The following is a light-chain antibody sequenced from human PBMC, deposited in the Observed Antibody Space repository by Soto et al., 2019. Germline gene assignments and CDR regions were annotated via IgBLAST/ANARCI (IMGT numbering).Light chain of an antibody. Sequence: IQMTQSPSSLSASVGYRVTITCRASQGISSYLAWYQQKPGKAPKLLIYKASTLKSGVPSRFSGSGSGTEFTLTISSLQPDDFATHYCQQYNSYWTFGQGTKVDIK. J-gene: IGKJ1*01. CDR2: KAS. V-gene: IGKV1-5*03. CDR3: QQYNSYWT. CDR1: QGISSY.